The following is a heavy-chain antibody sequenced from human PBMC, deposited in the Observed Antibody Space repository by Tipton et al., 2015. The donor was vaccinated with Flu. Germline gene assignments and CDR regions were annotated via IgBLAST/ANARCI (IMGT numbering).Heavy chain of an antibody. D-gene: IGHD3-3*01. CDR2: IYSDGTT. V-gene: IGHV3-53*01. J-gene: IGHJ6*02. Sequence: VQLVQSGGGVIQPGESLRLSCAASGFTVNSNYMTWVRQAPGKGLEWVSVIYSDGTTYYADSVKGRFTISRDISKNTLYLQMNSLRVEDTAVYYCAREGGYDFWSGFYPYAMDVWGQGTTVTVSS. CDR3: AREGGYDFWSGFYPYAMDV. CDR1: GFTVNSNY.